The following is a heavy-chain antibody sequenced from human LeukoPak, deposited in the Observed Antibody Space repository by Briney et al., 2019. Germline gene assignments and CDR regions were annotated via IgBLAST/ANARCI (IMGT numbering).Heavy chain of an antibody. J-gene: IGHJ3*02. CDR1: GGTFSSYA. CDR2: IIPIFGTA. CDR3: ARDRSTYYYGSGSSDAFDI. D-gene: IGHD3-10*01. Sequence: GASVKVSCKASGGTFSSYAISWVRQAPGQGLGWMGGIIPIFGTANYAQKFQGRVTITTDESTSTAYMELSSLRSEDTAVYYCARDRSTYYYGSGSSDAFDIWGQGTMVTVSS. V-gene: IGHV1-69*05.